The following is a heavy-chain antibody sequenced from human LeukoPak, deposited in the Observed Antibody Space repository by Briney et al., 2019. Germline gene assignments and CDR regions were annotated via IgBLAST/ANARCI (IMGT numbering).Heavy chain of an antibody. D-gene: IGHD1-26*01. CDR1: GGSFSGYY. V-gene: IGHV4-34*01. CDR2: INHSGST. J-gene: IGHJ3*02. Sequence: SETLSLTCAVYGGSFSGYYWNWIRQPPGKGLEWIGEINHSGSTNYNPSLKSRVTISVDTSKNQFSLKLSSVTAADTAVYYCASPAQSSGSYQSGAFDIWGQGTMVTVSS. CDR3: ASPAQSSGSYQSGAFDI.